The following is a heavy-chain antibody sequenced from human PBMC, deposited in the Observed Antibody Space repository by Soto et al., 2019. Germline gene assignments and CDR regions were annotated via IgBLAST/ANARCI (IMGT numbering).Heavy chain of an antibody. Sequence: ASVKVTCKASGYTFTSYAMHWVRQAPGQRLEWMGWINAGNGNTKYSQKFQGRVTITRDTSASTAYMELSSLRSEDTAVYYCARVGYRSSSEVNWFDPWGHGTLVTVSS. CDR2: INAGNGNT. CDR1: GYTFTSYA. V-gene: IGHV1-3*01. CDR3: ARVGYRSSSEVNWFDP. J-gene: IGHJ5*02. D-gene: IGHD6-6*01.